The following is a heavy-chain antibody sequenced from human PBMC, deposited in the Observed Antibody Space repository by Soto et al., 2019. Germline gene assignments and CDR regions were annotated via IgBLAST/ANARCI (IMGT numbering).Heavy chain of an antibody. V-gene: IGHV3-23*01. CDR2: ISGNGGST. CDR1: GFTFSSYA. J-gene: IGHJ6*02. Sequence: GGSLRLSCAASGFTFSSYAMSWVRQAPGKGLEWVSAISGNGGSTYYADSVKGRFTISRDNSKNTLYLQMNSLRAEDTAVYYCAKSGLMYAIPNYYYYGMDVWGQGTTVTVSS. D-gene: IGHD2-8*01. CDR3: AKSGLMYAIPNYYYYGMDV.